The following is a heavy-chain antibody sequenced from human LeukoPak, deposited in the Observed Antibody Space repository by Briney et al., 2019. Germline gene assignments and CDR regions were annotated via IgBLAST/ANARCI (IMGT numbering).Heavy chain of an antibody. J-gene: IGHJ4*02. V-gene: IGHV3-30*14. CDR1: GFTFSSYA. CDR3: ANGIVGAAY. D-gene: IGHD1-26*01. Sequence: GGSLRLSCAASGFTFSSYAMHWVRQAPDKGLEWVAVISYDGSNKYYADSVKGRFTISRDNSKNTLYLQMNSLTAEDTAVYYCANGIVGAAYWGQGTLVTVSS. CDR2: ISYDGSNK.